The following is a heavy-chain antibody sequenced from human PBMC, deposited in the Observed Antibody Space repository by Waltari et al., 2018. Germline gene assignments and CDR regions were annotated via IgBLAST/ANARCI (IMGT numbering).Heavy chain of an antibody. CDR2: INPSGGST. Sequence: QVQLVQSGAEVKKPGASVKVSCKASGYTFTSYYMHWLRQAPGQGLEWMGIINPSGGSTSYAQKFQGRVTMTRDTSTSTVYMELSSLRSEDTAVYYCARDAPLDVAATTHYYYGMDVWGQGTTVTVSS. D-gene: IGHD2-15*01. J-gene: IGHJ6*02. CDR3: ARDAPLDVAATTHYYYGMDV. CDR1: GYTFTSYY. V-gene: IGHV1-46*01.